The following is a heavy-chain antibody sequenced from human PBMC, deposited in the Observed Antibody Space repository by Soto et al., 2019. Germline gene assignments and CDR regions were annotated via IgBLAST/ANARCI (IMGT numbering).Heavy chain of an antibody. D-gene: IGHD6-13*01. CDR3: AREPYSSSRRAFDI. Sequence: ASVKVSCKASGYTFISYGISWVRQAPGQGLEWMGWISTYNDKTAYAQKVQGRLTMTTDTSTSTVYMELSSLRSEDTAVYYCAREPYSSSRRAFDIWGQGTMVTVSS. CDR1: GYTFISYG. CDR2: ISTYNDKT. V-gene: IGHV1-18*01. J-gene: IGHJ3*02.